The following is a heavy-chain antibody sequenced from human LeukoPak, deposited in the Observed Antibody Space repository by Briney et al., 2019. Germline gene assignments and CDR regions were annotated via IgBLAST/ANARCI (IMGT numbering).Heavy chain of an antibody. CDR2: IYTSGST. Sequence: PSETLSLTCTVSGGSISSYYWSWIRQPAGKGLEWIGRIYTSGSTNYNPSLKSRVTMSVDTSKNQFSLKLSSVTAADTAVYYCARTYYYDSSGYLDYWGQGTLVTVSS. CDR1: GGSISSYY. D-gene: IGHD3-22*01. CDR3: ARTYYYDSSGYLDY. J-gene: IGHJ4*02. V-gene: IGHV4-4*07.